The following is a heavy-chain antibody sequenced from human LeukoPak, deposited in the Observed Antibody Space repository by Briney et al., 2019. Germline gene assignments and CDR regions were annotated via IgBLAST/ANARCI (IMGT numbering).Heavy chain of an antibody. CDR1: GFTFSSYG. V-gene: IGHV3-30*02. CDR2: IRYDGSNK. J-gene: IGHJ4*02. D-gene: IGHD3-22*01. Sequence: PGGSLRLSCAASGFTFSSYGMHWVRQAPGKGLEGVAFIRYDGSNKYYAGSVKGRFTISRDNSKNTLYLQMNSLRAEDTAVYYCAKDFSPLYYVSSGWPLRFDYWGQGTLVTVSS. CDR3: AKDFSPLYYVSSGWPLRFDY.